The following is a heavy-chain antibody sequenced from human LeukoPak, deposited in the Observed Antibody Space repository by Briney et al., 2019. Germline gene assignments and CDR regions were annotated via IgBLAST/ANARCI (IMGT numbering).Heavy chain of an antibody. CDR2: IKQDGSEK. V-gene: IGHV3-7*01. J-gene: IGHJ4*02. Sequence: GGSLRLSCVGSGFTFSDYWMSWVRRAAGKGLEWVANIKQDGSEKDYVDALKGRFTISRDNAKNSLYLQMNSLRAEDTAVYYCARWLEFMRDFYWWGQGTLVTVSS. CDR3: ARWLEFMRDFYW. D-gene: IGHD5-24*01. CDR1: GFTFSDYW.